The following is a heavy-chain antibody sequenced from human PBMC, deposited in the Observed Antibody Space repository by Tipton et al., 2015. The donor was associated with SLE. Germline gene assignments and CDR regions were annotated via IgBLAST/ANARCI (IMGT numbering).Heavy chain of an antibody. CDR2: IYYSGST. V-gene: IGHV4-30-4*08. D-gene: IGHD2-15*01. J-gene: IGHJ5*02. CDR1: GGSISSGSYY. CDR3: ARGGCSGGRCFRWFDP. Sequence: TLSLTCTVSGGSISSGSYYWSWIRQPPGKGLEWIGYIYYSGSTYYNPSLKSRVTISVDTSKNQFSLKLSSLTAADTAVYYCARGGCSGGRCFRWFDPWGQGTLVTVSS.